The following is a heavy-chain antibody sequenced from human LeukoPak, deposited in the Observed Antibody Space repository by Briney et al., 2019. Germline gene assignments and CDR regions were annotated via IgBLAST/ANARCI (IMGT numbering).Heavy chain of an antibody. J-gene: IGHJ4*02. Sequence: GGSLRPSCAASGFTFSSYWMSWVRQAPGKGLEWVANIKQDGSEKYYVDSVKGRFTISRDNAKNSLYLQMNSLRAEDTAVYYCARDGAGVVTAIQGWGQGTLVTVSS. CDR2: IKQDGSEK. V-gene: IGHV3-7*01. CDR3: ARDGAGVVTAIQG. CDR1: GFTFSSYW. D-gene: IGHD2-21*02.